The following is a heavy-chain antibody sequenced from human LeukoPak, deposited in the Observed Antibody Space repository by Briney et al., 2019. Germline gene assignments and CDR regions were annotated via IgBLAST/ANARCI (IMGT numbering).Heavy chain of an antibody. CDR1: GGSISSYY. CDR3: ARRVSQYYYDSSGYHVYYYYYYMDV. D-gene: IGHD3-22*01. Sequence: SETLSLTCTVSGGSISSYYWSWIRQPAGKGLEWIGRIYTSGSTNYNPSLKSRVTMSVDTSKNQFSLKLSSVTAADTAVYYCARRVSQYYYDSSGYHVYYYYYYMDVWGKGTTVTISS. CDR2: IYTSGST. J-gene: IGHJ6*03. V-gene: IGHV4-4*07.